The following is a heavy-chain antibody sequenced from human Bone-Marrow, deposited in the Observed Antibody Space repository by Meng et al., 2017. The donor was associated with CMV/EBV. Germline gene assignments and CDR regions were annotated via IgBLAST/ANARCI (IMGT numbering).Heavy chain of an antibody. D-gene: IGHD6-6*01. CDR1: GFTFSSYA. Sequence: GESLKISCAASGFTFSSYAMHWVRQAPGKGLEWVAVISYDGSNKYYADSVKGRFTISRDNSKNTLYLQMNSLRAGDTAVYYCAKDRHSSSNYYYYGMDVWGQGTTVTVSS. CDR3: AKDRHSSSNYYYYGMDV. V-gene: IGHV3-30*04. CDR2: ISYDGSNK. J-gene: IGHJ6*02.